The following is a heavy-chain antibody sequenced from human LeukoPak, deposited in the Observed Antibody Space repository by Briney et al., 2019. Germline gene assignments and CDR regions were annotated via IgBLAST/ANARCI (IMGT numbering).Heavy chain of an antibody. J-gene: IGHJ4*02. D-gene: IGHD3-3*01. CDR1: GGSISTYY. CDR2: IYYSGRT. CDR3: ARGGVPGGFYGSFDY. V-gene: IGHV4-59*01. Sequence: PSETLSLTCTVSGGSISTYYWSWMRQPPGRGLEWIGYIYYSGRTNHNPSLQSRVTISVDTSKNQFSLKLNAVTAADTAGYDCARGGVPGGFYGSFDYWGQGTLVSVSS.